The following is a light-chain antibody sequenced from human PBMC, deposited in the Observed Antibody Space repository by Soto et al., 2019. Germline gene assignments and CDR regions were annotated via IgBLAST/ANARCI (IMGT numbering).Light chain of an antibody. J-gene: IGKJ1*01. CDR2: GAS. Sequence: EIVMTQSRATLSVSPGERATLSCGASQSVSSNLAWYQQKPGQAPRLLIYGASTRATGTPARFSGSGSGTEFTLTISGLQSEDFAVYYCQQYDNWPRTFGQGTKV. CDR3: QQYDNWPRT. CDR1: QSVSSN. V-gene: IGKV3-15*01.